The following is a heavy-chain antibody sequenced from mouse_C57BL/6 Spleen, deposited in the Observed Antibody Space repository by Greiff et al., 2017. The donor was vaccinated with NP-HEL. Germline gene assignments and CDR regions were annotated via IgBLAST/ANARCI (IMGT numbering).Heavy chain of an antibody. CDR1: GFTFSSYG. D-gene: IGHD4-1*01. CDR3: SRKGWDDYFDY. Sequence: EVKLVESGGDLVKPGGSLKLSCAASGFTFSSYGMSWVRQTPDKRLEWVATISSGGSYTYYPDSVKRRFTISRDNAKNTLYLQMSSLKSEDTAMYYCSRKGWDDYFDYWGQGTTLTVSS. J-gene: IGHJ2*01. CDR2: ISSGGSYT. V-gene: IGHV5-6*01.